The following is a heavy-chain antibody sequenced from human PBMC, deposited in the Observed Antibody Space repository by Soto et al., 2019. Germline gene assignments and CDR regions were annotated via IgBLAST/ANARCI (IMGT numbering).Heavy chain of an antibody. CDR1: GGSISSGGYY. D-gene: IGHD4-17*01. CDR3: ARTPPPDYVDCLAFDY. Sequence: QVQLQESGPGLVKPSQTLSLTCTVSGGSISSGGYYWSWIRQHPGKGLEWIGYIYYSGSTYYNPSLRSRVTIPLDTPKNQSSLKLSSGTAADPAFNYGARTPPPDYVDCLAFDYWGQGTLVTVSS. V-gene: IGHV4-31*03. J-gene: IGHJ4*02. CDR2: IYYSGST.